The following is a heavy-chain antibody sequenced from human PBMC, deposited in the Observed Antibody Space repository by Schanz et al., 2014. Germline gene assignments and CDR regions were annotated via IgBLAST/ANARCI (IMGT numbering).Heavy chain of an antibody. D-gene: IGHD6-13*01. J-gene: IGHJ4*02. CDR1: GGTFSSYT. V-gene: IGHV1-69*02. CDR3: ASSGAGYSSSWGFDY. CDR2: IIPILGIA. Sequence: QVQLVQSEAEVKKPGSSVKVSCKASGGTFSSYTISWVRQAPGQGLEWMGRIIPILGIANYAQKFQGRVTITADKSTFTAYMDVSGLRSEDTAVYYCASSGAGYSSSWGFDYWGQGTLVTVSS.